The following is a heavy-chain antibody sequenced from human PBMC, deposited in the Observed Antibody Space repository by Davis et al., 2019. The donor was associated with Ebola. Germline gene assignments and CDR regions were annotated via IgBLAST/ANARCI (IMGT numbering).Heavy chain of an antibody. CDR3: ATFVDTSSDY. V-gene: IGHV1-2*06. D-gene: IGHD5-18*01. CDR1: GYTFTSYG. CDR2: INPNSGGT. Sequence: AASVKVSCKASGYTFTSYGITWVRQAPGQGLEWTGRINPNSGGTNYAQKFQGRVTMTRDTSISTAYMELSRLRSDDTAVYYCATFVDTSSDYWGQGTLVTVSS. J-gene: IGHJ4*02.